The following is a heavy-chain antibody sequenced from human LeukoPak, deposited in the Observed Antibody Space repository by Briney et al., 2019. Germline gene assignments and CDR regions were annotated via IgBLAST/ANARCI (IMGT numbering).Heavy chain of an antibody. D-gene: IGHD1-26*01. CDR2: IIPILGIA. CDR3: ARDVVRGSYGDY. J-gene: IGHJ4*02. CDR1: GGTFSSYA. V-gene: IGHV1-69*04. Sequence: SVKVSCKASGGTFSSYAISWVRQAPGQGLEWMGRIIPILGIANYAQKFQGRVTITADKSTSTAYMELSSLRSEDTAVYYCARDVVRGSYGDYWGQGTLVAVSS.